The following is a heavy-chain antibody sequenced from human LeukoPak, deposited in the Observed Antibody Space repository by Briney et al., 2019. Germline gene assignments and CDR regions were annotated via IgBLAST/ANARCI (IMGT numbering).Heavy chain of an antibody. D-gene: IGHD3-10*01. CDR2: IYYSGST. Sequence: PSETLSLTCTVSGGSISSHYWSWIRQPPGKGLEWIGYIYYSGSTNYNPSLKSRVTISADTSKNQFSLKLSSVTATDTAVYYCARIGVRSVIIFGVFDYWGQGIRVTVSS. CDR1: GGSISSHY. CDR3: ARIGVRSVIIFGVFDY. V-gene: IGHV4-59*11. J-gene: IGHJ4*02.